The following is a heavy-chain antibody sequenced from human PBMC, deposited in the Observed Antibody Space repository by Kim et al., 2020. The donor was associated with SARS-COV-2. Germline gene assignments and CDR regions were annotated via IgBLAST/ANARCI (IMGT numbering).Heavy chain of an antibody. CDR1: GYIFTSND. J-gene: IGHJ4*01. V-gene: IGHV1-8*02. Sequence: ASVKVSCKASGYIFTSNDINWVRQAPGQGLEWMGWMNPDSGNTGYAQKFQGRFTMTRNTSINTAYMELSSLKSDDTAVYYCARGPNWHRFWGHGTPATV. CDR3: ARGPNWHRF. D-gene: IGHD1-1*01. CDR2: MNPDSGNT.